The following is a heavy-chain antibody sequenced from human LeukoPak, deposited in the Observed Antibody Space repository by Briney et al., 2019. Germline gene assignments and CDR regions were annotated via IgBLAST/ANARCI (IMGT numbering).Heavy chain of an antibody. CDR1: GGSISSYY. CDR3: ARLRRDSSSWTYYFDY. Sequence: SETLSLTCTVSGGSISSYYWSWIRQPPGKGLEWIGYIYYSGSTNYNPSLKSRVTISVETSKNQFSLKLSSVTAADTAVYYCARLRRDSSSWTYYFDYWGQGTLVTVSS. CDR2: IYYSGST. V-gene: IGHV4-59*08. D-gene: IGHD6-13*01. J-gene: IGHJ4*02.